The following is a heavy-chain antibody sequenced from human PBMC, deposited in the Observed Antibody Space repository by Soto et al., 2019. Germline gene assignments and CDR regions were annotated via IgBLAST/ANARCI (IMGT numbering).Heavy chain of an antibody. CDR3: ARGNALDV. Sequence: QGQLQQSGPVLVKPSQTLSLTCAISWDSVSSDITSWNWIRQSPSRGLEWLGRTYYRSKWFHDYAASVKSRITLNPDTSKNQFSLELNSMTPEDTAVYYCARGNALDVWGPGTVVTVSS. D-gene: IGHD3-10*01. CDR2: TYYRSKWFH. CDR1: WDSVSSDITS. J-gene: IGHJ3*01. V-gene: IGHV6-1*01.